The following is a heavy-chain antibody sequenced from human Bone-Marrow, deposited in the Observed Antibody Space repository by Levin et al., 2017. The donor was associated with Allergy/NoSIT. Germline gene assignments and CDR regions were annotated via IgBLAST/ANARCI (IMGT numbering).Heavy chain of an antibody. CDR2: ISSSSIYI. V-gene: IGHV3-21*01. D-gene: IGHD6-13*01. Sequence: GGSLRLSCAASGFTFSSYSMNWVRQAPGKGLEWVSSISSSSIYIYDADSVKGRFTISRDNAKNSLYLQMNSLRAEDTAVYYCARVSEAAGGTIDYWGQGTLVTVSS. CDR3: ARVSEAAGGTIDY. J-gene: IGHJ4*02. CDR1: GFTFSSYS.